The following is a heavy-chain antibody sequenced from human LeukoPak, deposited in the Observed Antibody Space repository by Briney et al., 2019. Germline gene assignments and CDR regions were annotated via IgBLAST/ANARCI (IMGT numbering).Heavy chain of an antibody. V-gene: IGHV3-21*04. D-gene: IGHD2-15*01. CDR1: GSTFNSYS. Sequence: GGSLRLSCAASGSTFNSYSMNWFRQAPGKGLEWVSSISSSSRFIYYADSVKGRFTISRDNAKNSLYLQMNSLRAEDTAVYYCAKGVEVVAATPDYWGQGTLVTVSS. J-gene: IGHJ4*02. CDR2: ISSSSRFI. CDR3: AKGVEVVAATPDY.